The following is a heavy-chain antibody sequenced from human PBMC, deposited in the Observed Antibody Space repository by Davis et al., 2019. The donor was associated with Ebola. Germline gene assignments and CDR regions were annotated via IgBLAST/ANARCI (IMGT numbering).Heavy chain of an antibody. V-gene: IGHV4-59*01. J-gene: IGHJ4*02. CDR2: IYYSGST. D-gene: IGHD1-26*01. CDR3: TGGSYNSDY. CDR1: GGSISSYY. Sequence: MPSETLSLTCTVSGGSISSYYWSWIRQPPGKGLEWIGYIYYSGSTNYNPSLKSRVTISVHTSKNQFSLKLSSVTAADTAVYYCTGGSYNSDYWGQGTLVTVSS.